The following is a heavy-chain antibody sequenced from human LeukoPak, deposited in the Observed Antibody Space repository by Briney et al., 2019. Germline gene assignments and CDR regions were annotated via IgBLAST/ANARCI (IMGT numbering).Heavy chain of an antibody. D-gene: IGHD3-22*01. CDR1: GFTFSSYW. J-gene: IGHJ4*02. V-gene: IGHV3-21*01. CDR3: ARGNLYYDSSGFDY. Sequence: GGSLRLSCAASGFTFSSYWMSWVRQAPGKGLEWVSSISTSSSYIYYADSVKGRFTISRDNAKKSLYVQMNSLRAEDTAVYYCARGNLYYDSSGFDYWGQGTLVTVSS. CDR2: ISTSSSYI.